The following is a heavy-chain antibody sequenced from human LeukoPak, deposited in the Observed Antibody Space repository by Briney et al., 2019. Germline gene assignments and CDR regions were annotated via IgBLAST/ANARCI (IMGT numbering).Heavy chain of an antibody. CDR3: AREVYYFDSSAYHFDY. D-gene: IGHD3-22*01. Sequence: GGSLRLSCAASGFTFSSYAMSWVRQAPGKGLEWVSAISGSGGSTYYADSVKGRFTISRDNSKNTLYLQMNSLRAEDTAVYYCAREVYYFDSSAYHFDYWGQGTLVTVSS. J-gene: IGHJ4*02. CDR1: GFTFSSYA. V-gene: IGHV3-23*01. CDR2: ISGSGGST.